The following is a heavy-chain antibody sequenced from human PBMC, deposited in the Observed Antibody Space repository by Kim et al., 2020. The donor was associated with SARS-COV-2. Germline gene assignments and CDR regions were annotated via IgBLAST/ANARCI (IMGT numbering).Heavy chain of an antibody. CDR1: GFTFSSYA. J-gene: IGHJ4*02. CDR3: AKGSSSSRPCYFDF. CDR2: ITGSGDDT. Sequence: VGSLRLSCAASGFTFSSYAMGWVRQSPGKGLEWFSAITGSGDDTYYADSVKARFTISRDSSKNTLYLQMSSLRADDTALYYCAKGSSSSRPCYFDFWGPG. V-gene: IGHV3-23*01. D-gene: IGHD6-13*01.